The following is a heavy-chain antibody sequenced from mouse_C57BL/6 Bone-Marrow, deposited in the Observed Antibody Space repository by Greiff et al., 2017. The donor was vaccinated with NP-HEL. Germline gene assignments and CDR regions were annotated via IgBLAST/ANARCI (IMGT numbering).Heavy chain of an antibody. D-gene: IGHD1-1*01. V-gene: IGHV1-50*01. CDR3: AKGLITTVVATDFDY. Sequence: QVQLQQPGAELVKPGASVKLSCKASGYTFTSYWMQWVNQRPGQGLEWIGEIDPSDSYTNYNQKFKGKATLTVATSSSTAYMQLSSLTSEDAAVYYCAKGLITTVVATDFDYWGQGTTLTVSS. J-gene: IGHJ2*01. CDR1: GYTFTSYW. CDR2: IDPSDSYT.